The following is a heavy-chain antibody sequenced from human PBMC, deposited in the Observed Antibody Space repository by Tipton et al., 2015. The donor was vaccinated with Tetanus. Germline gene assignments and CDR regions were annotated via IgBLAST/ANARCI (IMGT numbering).Heavy chain of an antibody. CDR2: IHHTGST. J-gene: IGHJ4*02. Sequence: TLSLTCTVSGDSISSGGPYWSWIRQSPGKGLEWMGYIHHTGSTYYNPSLKTRITLSVDTSKNQFSLKLTSVTAGDTAVYFCVKFEYRTSFASWGQGALVTVSS. D-gene: IGHD6-6*01. CDR3: VKFEYRTSFAS. V-gene: IGHV4-31*03. CDR1: GDSISSGGPY.